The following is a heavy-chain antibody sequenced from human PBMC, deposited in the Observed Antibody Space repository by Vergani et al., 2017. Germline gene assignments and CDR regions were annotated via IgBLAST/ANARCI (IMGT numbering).Heavy chain of an antibody. CDR3: AKDSFWGDHELGYYYYGMDV. CDR2: ISWNSGSI. J-gene: IGHJ6*02. V-gene: IGHV3-9*01. D-gene: IGHD2-21*02. Sequence: EVQLVESGGGLVQPGRSLRLSCAASGFTFDDYAMHWVRQAPGKGLEWVSGISWNSGSIGYADSVKGRFTISRDNAKNSLYLQMNSLRAEDTALYYCAKDSFWGDHELGYYYYGMDVWGQGTTVTVSS. CDR1: GFTFDDYA.